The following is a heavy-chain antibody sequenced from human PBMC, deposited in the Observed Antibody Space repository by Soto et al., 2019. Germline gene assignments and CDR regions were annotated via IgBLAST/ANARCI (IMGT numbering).Heavy chain of an antibody. V-gene: IGHV1-46*01. CDR1: EYTFTSYY. D-gene: IGHD4-17*01. J-gene: IGHJ4*02. CDR3: ARDGSTTVVSRPTREFDY. CDR2: INPSGGST. Sequence: GASVKVSCKASEYTFTSYYMHWVRQAPGQGLEWMGIINPSGGSTSYAQKFQGRVTMTRDTSTSTVYMELSSLRSEDTAVYYCARDGSTTVVSRPTREFDYWGQGTLVTVSS.